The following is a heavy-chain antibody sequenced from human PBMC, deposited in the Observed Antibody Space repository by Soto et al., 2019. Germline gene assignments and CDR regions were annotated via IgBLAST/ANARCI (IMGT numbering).Heavy chain of an antibody. V-gene: IGHV6-1*01. CDR1: GDSVSTNSAA. CDR2: TYYMSKWYN. J-gene: IGHJ3*02. Sequence: PSQTLSLTCAISGDSVSTNSAAWNWIRQSPSRGLEWLGRTYYMSKWYNDYAVSVKSRITINPDTSKNQFSLQLNSVTPEDTAVYYCARDLYYDFWSGYPHDAFDIWGQGTMVTVSS. D-gene: IGHD3-3*01. CDR3: ARDLYYDFWSGYPHDAFDI.